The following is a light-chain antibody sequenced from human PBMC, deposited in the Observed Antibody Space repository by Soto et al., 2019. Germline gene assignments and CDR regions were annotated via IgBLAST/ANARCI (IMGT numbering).Light chain of an antibody. V-gene: IGLV2-14*01. J-gene: IGLJ2*01. Sequence: QSALTQPASVSGSPGQSITISCTGTSSDVGGYNYVSWYQQHPGKAPKLMIYEVVNRPSGVSYRFSGSKSSNTASLTISGLQAEDEADYYCSSYTSSSTVVFGGGTKLTVL. CDR1: SSDVGGYNY. CDR2: EVV. CDR3: SSYTSSSTVV.